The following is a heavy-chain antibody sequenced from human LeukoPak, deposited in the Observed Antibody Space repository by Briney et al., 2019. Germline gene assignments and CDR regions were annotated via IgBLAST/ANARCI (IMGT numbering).Heavy chain of an antibody. V-gene: IGHV4-59*01. J-gene: IGHJ4*02. Sequence: WETLSLTCSVSGGSISNYYGSWIRQPPGKGLEWIGYIYHTGSTNYSPSLASRVTISVDTSKNQLSLNLRSVTAADTAVYYCARSFGVATSFDSWGQGTLVTVSS. CDR2: IYHTGST. D-gene: IGHD3-3*01. CDR3: ARSFGVATSFDS. CDR1: GGSISNYY.